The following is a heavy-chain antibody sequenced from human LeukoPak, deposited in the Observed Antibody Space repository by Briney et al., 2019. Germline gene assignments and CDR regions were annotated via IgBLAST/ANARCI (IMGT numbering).Heavy chain of an antibody. D-gene: IGHD3-22*01. CDR1: GFSVGDNY. CDR3: VRDYFTTISGYHEYYLDL. CDR2: IYRFGST. Sequence: PGGSLRLSCEASGFSVGDNYMTWVRQAPGKGPEWVSDIYRFGSTIYADSVQGRFTISRDTSNNTLFVQMNSLRAEDTAVYYCVRDYFTTISGYHEYYLDLWGHGTLVTVSS. J-gene: IGHJ4*01. V-gene: IGHV3-53*01.